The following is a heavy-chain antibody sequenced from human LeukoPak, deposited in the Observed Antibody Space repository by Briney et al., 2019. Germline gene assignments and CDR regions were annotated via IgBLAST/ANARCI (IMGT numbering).Heavy chain of an antibody. V-gene: IGHV3-64*01. Sequence: GSLRLSCAASGFTFSSYAMHWVRQAPGKGLEYVSAISSNGGSTYYANSVKGRFTISRDNSKNTLYLQMGSLRAEDTAVYYCAKDEDGFFGAAMDVWGKGTTVTVSS. D-gene: IGHD3-3*01. CDR2: ISSNGGST. CDR3: AKDEDGFFGAAMDV. CDR1: GFTFSSYA. J-gene: IGHJ6*03.